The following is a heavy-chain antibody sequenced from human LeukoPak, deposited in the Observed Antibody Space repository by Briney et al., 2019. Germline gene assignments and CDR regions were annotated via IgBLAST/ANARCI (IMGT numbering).Heavy chain of an antibody. Sequence: ASVKVSCKASGYTFTSYGINWVRQATGQGLEWMGWVNPNSGNTGYAQKFQGRVTMTRDTSISTAYMELSSLRSEDTAVYYCARDQYFYDSGRSYFYYDDWGQGTLVTVSS. CDR1: GYTFTSYG. D-gene: IGHD3-22*01. J-gene: IGHJ4*02. V-gene: IGHV1-8*02. CDR2: VNPNSGNT. CDR3: ARDQYFYDSGRSYFYYDD.